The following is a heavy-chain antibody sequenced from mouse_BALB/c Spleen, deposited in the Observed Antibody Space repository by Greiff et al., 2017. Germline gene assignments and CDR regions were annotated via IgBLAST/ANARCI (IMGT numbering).Heavy chain of an antibody. CDR3: ARSTVPFDY. CDR2: INPSTGYT. Sequence: QVHVKQSGAELAKPGASVKMSCKASGYTFTSYWMHWVKQRPGQGLEWIGYINPSTGYTEYNQKFKDKATLTADKSSSTAYMQLSSLTSEDSAVYYCARSTVPFDYWGQGTTLTVSS. CDR1: GYTFTSYW. V-gene: IGHV1-7*01. J-gene: IGHJ2*01. D-gene: IGHD3-2*01.